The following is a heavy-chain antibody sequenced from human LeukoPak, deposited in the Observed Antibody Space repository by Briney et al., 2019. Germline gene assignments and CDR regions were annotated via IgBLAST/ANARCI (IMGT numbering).Heavy chain of an antibody. V-gene: IGHV3-11*04. D-gene: IGHD3-3*01. J-gene: IGHJ4*02. CDR1: GFTFSDYY. CDR2: ISSSGSTI. CDR3: ARLGLYDFWSGYQDHFDY. Sequence: GGSLRLSCAASGFTFSDYYMSWIRQAPGKGLEWVSYISSSGSTIYYADSVKGRFTISRDNAKNSLYLQMNSLRAEDTAVYYCARLGLYDFWSGYQDHFDYWGQGTLVTVSS.